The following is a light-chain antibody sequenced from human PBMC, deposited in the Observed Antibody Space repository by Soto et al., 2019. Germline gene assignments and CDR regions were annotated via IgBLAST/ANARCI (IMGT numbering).Light chain of an antibody. J-gene: IGKJ2*01. CDR1: QSVSSSY. CDR3: QQSGSSTMYT. V-gene: IGKV3-20*01. CDR2: GAS. Sequence: VLTQSPGTLTMSPGERATLSCRASQSVSSSYLAWYQQKPGQAPRLLIYGASSRATGIPDRFSGSGSGTDFTLTINRLEPEDFAVYYCQQSGSSTMYTFGQGTKVDIK.